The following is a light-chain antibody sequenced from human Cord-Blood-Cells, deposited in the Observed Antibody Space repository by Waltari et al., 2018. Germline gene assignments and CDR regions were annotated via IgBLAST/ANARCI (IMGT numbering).Light chain of an antibody. CDR3: SSYTSSSTWV. CDR1: SSDVGGYNY. J-gene: IGLJ3*02. Sequence: QSALTQPASVSGSPGQSITISCTGTSSDVGGYNYVSWYQQHPDTAPNLMIYDVSKRPSGVSNRFSGSRSGNTSSLTISGLQAEDEADYYCSSYTSSSTWVFGGGTKLTVL. V-gene: IGLV2-14*01. CDR2: DVS.